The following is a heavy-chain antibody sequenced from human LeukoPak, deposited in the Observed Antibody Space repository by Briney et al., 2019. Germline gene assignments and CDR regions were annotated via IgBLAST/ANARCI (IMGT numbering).Heavy chain of an antibody. J-gene: IGHJ4*02. V-gene: IGHV3-13*04. CDR3: ARGYCSGGSCAGSLDY. D-gene: IGHD2-15*01. Sequence: QSGGSLRLSCAASGFTFSSYDMHWVRHVTGKGLEWVSAIDTAGDTFYPGSVKGRFTISRENAKNSLYLQMNSLRAGDTAVYYCARGYCSGGSCAGSLDYWGQGTLVTVSS. CDR2: IDTAGDT. CDR1: GFTFSSYD.